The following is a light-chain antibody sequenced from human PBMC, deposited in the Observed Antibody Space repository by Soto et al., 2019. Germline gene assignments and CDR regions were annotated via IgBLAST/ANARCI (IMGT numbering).Light chain of an antibody. CDR3: QQYGDTPPT. J-gene: IGKJ2*01. Sequence: IVLTQSPGTLSLSPGERATLSCRASQSVSSAFFAWYQQKPGQPLRLLIYAAANRATGIPDRFSGSGSATDFTLTISRLDAEDFAVYYCQQYGDTPPTFGRGT. V-gene: IGKV3-20*01. CDR1: QSVSSAF. CDR2: AAA.